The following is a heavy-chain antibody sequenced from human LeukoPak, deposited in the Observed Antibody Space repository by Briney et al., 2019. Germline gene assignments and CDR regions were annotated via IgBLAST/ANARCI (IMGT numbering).Heavy chain of an antibody. CDR3: ARERGVGRYSSGWYSWDY. D-gene: IGHD6-19*01. J-gene: IGHJ4*02. Sequence: GASVKVSCKASGGTFSSYAISWVRQAPGQRLEWMGWIKAGNGNTEYPQKFQGRVTITRDTSASTAYMELSSLRSEDTAVYYCARERGVGRYSSGWYSWDYWGQGTLVTVSS. CDR1: GGTFSSYA. V-gene: IGHV1-3*01. CDR2: IKAGNGNT.